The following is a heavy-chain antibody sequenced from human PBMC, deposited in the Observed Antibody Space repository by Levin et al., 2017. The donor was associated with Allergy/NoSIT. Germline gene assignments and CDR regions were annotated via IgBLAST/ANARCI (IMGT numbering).Heavy chain of an antibody. CDR1: GGSIRGSNW. CDR2: IFQGGGS. Sequence: SETLSLTCSLSGGSIRGSNWWTWVRQPPGKGLEWIGEIFQGGGSNYNPSLKSRVTMSLDKSKNQFSLEINSLTAADTAVYYCARRTPRDYRYVYGLDVWGQGTTVTVSS. J-gene: IGHJ6*02. D-gene: IGHD1-1*01. V-gene: IGHV4-4*02. CDR3: ARRTPRDYRYVYGLDV.